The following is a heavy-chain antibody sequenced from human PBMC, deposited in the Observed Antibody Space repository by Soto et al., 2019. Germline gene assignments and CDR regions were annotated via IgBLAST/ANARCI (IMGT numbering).Heavy chain of an antibody. CDR1: GFTFSTYG. V-gene: IGHV3-30-3*01. J-gene: IGHJ4*02. Sequence: GGSLRLSCAVSGFTFSTYGMHWVRQAPGKGLEWVAVISYDGSNTYYADSVKGRFTISRDNILYLQMNSLRAEDTAVYYCARDQGRSITCQLDYWGQGTLVTVSS. CDR3: ARDQGRSITCQLDY. CDR2: ISYDGSNT. D-gene: IGHD2-2*01.